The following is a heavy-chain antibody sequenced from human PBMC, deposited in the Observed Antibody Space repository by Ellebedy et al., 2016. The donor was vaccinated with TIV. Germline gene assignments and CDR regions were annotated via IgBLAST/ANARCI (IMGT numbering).Heavy chain of an antibody. Sequence: PGGSLRLSCAASGFPISNFWMAWVRQAPGKGLQWVGNTKEDGSERYYVDSVRGRFTISRDNTKNSLYLEMNGLRVEDTAVYYCARDRGYDTFDYWGQGILVTVSS. CDR2: TKEDGSER. CDR3: ARDRGYDTFDY. CDR1: GFPISNFW. J-gene: IGHJ4*02. V-gene: IGHV3-7*01. D-gene: IGHD5-12*01.